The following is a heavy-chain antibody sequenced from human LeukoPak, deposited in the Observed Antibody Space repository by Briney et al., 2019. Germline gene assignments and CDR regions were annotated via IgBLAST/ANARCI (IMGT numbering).Heavy chain of an antibody. CDR2: IASGGSST. J-gene: IGHJ4*02. D-gene: IGHD4-23*01. CDR1: GFTFSSNW. Sequence: GGSLRLSCAASGFTFSSNWMNWVRHAPGMGLVWVSRIASGGSSTTYADSVKGRFSIYRANAKNTLYLQMNSLRVEDTAVYYCARGRPHGNDYWGQGTLVTVSS. V-gene: IGHV3-74*01. CDR3: ARGRPHGNDY.